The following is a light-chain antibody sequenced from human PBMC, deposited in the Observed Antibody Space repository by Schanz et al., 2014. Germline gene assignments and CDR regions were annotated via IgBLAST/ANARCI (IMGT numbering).Light chain of an antibody. V-gene: IGKV3-11*01. Sequence: EIVLTQSPATLSLSPGERATLSCRASQSVTSWLAWYQQKPGQAPRLLIYDASNRATGIPDRFSGSGSGTDFTLTISSLEAEDFAVYYCQQYGSSPLTFGQGTKVEIK. CDR2: DAS. J-gene: IGKJ1*01. CDR3: QQYGSSPLT. CDR1: QSVTSW.